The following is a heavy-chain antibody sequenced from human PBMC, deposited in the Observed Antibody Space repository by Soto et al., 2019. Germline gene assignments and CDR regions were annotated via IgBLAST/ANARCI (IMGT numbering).Heavy chain of an antibody. Sequence: EVQLVESGGGLVKPGGSLRLSCAASGFTFSTYSMNWVRQAPGKGLEWVSSISSSNSYIYYADSVKGRFTISRDNAKNSLYLQMNSLRAEDTGVYYCARGGIVGEKAFDIWGQGTMVTVSS. D-gene: IGHD1-26*01. J-gene: IGHJ3*02. V-gene: IGHV3-21*01. CDR2: ISSSNSYI. CDR1: GFTFSTYS. CDR3: ARGGIVGEKAFDI.